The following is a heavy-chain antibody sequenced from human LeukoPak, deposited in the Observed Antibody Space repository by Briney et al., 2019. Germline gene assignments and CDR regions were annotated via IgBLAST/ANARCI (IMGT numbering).Heavy chain of an antibody. J-gene: IGHJ6*03. Sequence: GGSLRLSCAASGFTFSDYYMSWIRQAPGKGLEWVSYISSSGSTIYYADSVKGRFTISRDNAKNSLYLQMNSLRAEDTAVYYCARTANDFWSGYYSYYYYYMDVWGKGTTVTVSS. V-gene: IGHV3-11*01. D-gene: IGHD3-3*01. CDR3: ARTANDFWSGYYSYYYYYMDV. CDR2: ISSSGSTI. CDR1: GFTFSDYY.